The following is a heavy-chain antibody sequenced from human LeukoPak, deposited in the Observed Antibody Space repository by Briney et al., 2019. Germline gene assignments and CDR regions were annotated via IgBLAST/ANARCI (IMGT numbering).Heavy chain of an antibody. D-gene: IGHD5-12*01. CDR2: IIPILGIA. Sequence: KISCKGSGYSFTSYWIGWVRQAPGQGLEWMGRIIPILGIANYAQKFQGRVTITADKSTSTAYMELSSLRSEDTAVYYCARSRRDGYNGFDYWGQGTLVTVSS. J-gene: IGHJ4*02. CDR1: GYSFTSYW. V-gene: IGHV1-69*02. CDR3: ARSRRDGYNGFDY.